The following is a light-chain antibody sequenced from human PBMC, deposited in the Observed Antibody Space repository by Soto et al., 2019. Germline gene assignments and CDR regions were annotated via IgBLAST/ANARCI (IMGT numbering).Light chain of an antibody. V-gene: IGKV1-5*01. J-gene: IGKJ2*01. Sequence: GDRVTITCRASQSIGSWLAWYQQKPGKAPKLLIYDASSLESGVPSSFSGSGSGTEFTLTISSLQPDDFATYYCQQYNSYSYTFGQGTELEIK. CDR3: QQYNSYSYT. CDR2: DAS. CDR1: QSIGSW.